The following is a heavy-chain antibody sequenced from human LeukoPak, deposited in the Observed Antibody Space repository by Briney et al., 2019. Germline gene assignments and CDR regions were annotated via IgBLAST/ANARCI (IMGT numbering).Heavy chain of an antibody. Sequence: GESLKISCKGSGYSFTSYWIGWVRQMPGKGLEWMGIIYPGDSDTRYSPSFQGQVTISADKSISTAYLQWSSLKASDTAMYYCARQAHQVSPTSRIPVAGIDDWFDLWGQGTLVTVSS. D-gene: IGHD6-19*01. J-gene: IGHJ5*02. CDR1: GYSFTSYW. V-gene: IGHV5-51*01. CDR3: ARQAHQVSPTSRIPVAGIDDWFDL. CDR2: IYPGDSDT.